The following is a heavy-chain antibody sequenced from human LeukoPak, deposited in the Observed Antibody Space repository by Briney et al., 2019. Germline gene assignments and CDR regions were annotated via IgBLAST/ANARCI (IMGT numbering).Heavy chain of an antibody. Sequence: GGSLRLSCGVSGFNFNNHGTHWVRQAPGKGLEWVAAVQYDGRNKFYGASVKGRFIISTDTSKTTLHLQMNGLRVEDTAMYYCARDWGLGTTGPGDFWGQGTLVTV. CDR3: ARDWGLGTTGPGDF. J-gene: IGHJ4*02. CDR2: VQYDGRNK. CDR1: GFNFNNHG. D-gene: IGHD1-1*01. V-gene: IGHV3-33*05.